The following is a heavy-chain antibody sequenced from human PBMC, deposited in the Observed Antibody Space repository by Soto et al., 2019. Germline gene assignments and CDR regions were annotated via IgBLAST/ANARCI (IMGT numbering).Heavy chain of an antibody. CDR1: GNTFTYRY. D-gene: IGHD1-26*01. CDR2: ITPFSGDV. Sequence: QMQLVQSGAEVKKTGSSVTVSCTALGNTFTYRYLHWVRQAPGQALEWMGWITPFSGDVHYAQKFQERVTITRDMSINTAYMQMSSLRSEDTAMYFCAGGGSGSGPFTWELPDHWGQGTLVTVSS. V-gene: IGHV1-45*02. CDR3: AGGGSGSGPFTWELPDH. J-gene: IGHJ4*02.